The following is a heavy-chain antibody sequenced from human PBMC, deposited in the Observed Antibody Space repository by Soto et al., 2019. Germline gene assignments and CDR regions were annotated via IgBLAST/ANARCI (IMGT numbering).Heavy chain of an antibody. CDR2: IYYSGST. CDR3: ARDPSIAARPGALYYYYYGMDV. CDR1: GGSISSYY. D-gene: IGHD6-6*01. J-gene: IGHJ6*02. Sequence: SETLSLTCTVSGGSISSYYWSWIRQPPGKGLEWIGYIYYSGSTNYNPSLKSRVTISVDTSKNQFSLKLSSVTAADTAVYYCARDPSIAARPGALYYYYYGMDVWGQGTTVTVSS. V-gene: IGHV4-59*01.